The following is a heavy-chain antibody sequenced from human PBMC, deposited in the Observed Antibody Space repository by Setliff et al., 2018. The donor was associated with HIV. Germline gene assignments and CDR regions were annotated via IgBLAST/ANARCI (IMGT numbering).Heavy chain of an antibody. Sequence: SETLSLTCTVSGDSISSSTYYWGWIRQPPGKGLEWIGSIFYSGTTYCNPSLKSRVTISVDTSKNQFSLNLSSVTAADTAVYYCARGGVSPFDPWGQGTLVTVSS. CDR2: IFYSGTT. V-gene: IGHV4-39*01. J-gene: IGHJ5*02. CDR1: GDSISSSTYY. D-gene: IGHD3-3*01. CDR3: ARGGVSPFDP.